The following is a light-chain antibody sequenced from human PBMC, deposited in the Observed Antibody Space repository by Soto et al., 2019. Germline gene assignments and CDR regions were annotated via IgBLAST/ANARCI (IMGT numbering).Light chain of an antibody. CDR1: SSNIGAGYN. Sequence: QSVLTQPPSVSGAPGQRVTISCTGSSSNIGAGYNVHWYQQLPGTAPKLLIYANSNRPSGVPDRFSGSKSGTSASLAITGLQAEDEADYYCQSYDTSLSVVFGRGTKLTVL. CDR2: ANS. J-gene: IGLJ2*01. CDR3: QSYDTSLSVV. V-gene: IGLV1-40*01.